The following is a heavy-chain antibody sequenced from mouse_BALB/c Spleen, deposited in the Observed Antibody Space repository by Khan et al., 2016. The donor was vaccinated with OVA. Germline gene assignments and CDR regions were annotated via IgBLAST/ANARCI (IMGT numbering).Heavy chain of an antibody. D-gene: IGHD1-1*01. CDR3: ATSYFYGYYFDY. J-gene: IGHJ2*01. CDR2: ISGDSNTI. CDR1: GFTFNSYG. V-gene: IGHV5-17*02. Sequence: EVQLQESGGGLVQPGGSRKLSCAASGFTFNSYGIHWVRQAPEKGLEWVAYISGDSNTIYYADTVKGRFTISRDNPKNTLFLQMTSLMSEDTAMHYCATSYFYGYYFDYWGPGTTLTVS.